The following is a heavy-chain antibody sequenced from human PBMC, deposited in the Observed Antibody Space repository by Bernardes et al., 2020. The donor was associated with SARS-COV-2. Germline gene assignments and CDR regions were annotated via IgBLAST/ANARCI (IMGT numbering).Heavy chain of an antibody. J-gene: IGHJ4*02. CDR3: ARERVGTNAPEREFDY. D-gene: IGHD1-26*01. Sequence: ASVKVSCKASGYTFTTYAMHWVRQAPGQRLEWMGWINAGNGHTKYSQKFQGRVTITSDTSASTAYMELSSLRSEDTAVYFCARERVGTNAPEREFDYWGQGTLVTVSS. CDR2: INAGNGHT. CDR1: GYTFTTYA. V-gene: IGHV1-3*01.